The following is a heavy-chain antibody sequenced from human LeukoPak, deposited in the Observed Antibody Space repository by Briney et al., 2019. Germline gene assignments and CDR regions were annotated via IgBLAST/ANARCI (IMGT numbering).Heavy chain of an antibody. CDR1: GFTFSTYA. CDR2: VNGSGDTT. V-gene: IGHV3-23*01. CDR3: AKDLRAVAGRGPFDY. J-gene: IGHJ4*02. Sequence: GGSLRLSCAASGFTFSTYAMSWVRQAPGKGLEWVSAVNGSGDTTYYADSVKGRFTISRDNSKNTLYLQMNSLRAEDTAVYYCAKDLRAVAGRGPFDYWGQGTLGTVSS. D-gene: IGHD6-19*01.